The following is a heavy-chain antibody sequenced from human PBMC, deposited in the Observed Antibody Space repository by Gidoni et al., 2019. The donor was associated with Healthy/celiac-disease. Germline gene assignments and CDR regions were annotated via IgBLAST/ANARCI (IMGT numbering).Heavy chain of an antibody. Sequence: EVQLVESGGGLVKPGGSLRLPCAASGFTFSRYSMNWVRQAPGKGLAWVASISSSSSYIYYADSLKGRFTISRDNAKNSLYLQMNSLRAEDTAVYYCARDRVVYCGGDCSFDFWGQGTLVTVSS. CDR3: ARDRVVYCGGDCSFDF. J-gene: IGHJ4*02. CDR1: GFTFSRYS. V-gene: IGHV3-21*01. CDR2: ISSSSSYI. D-gene: IGHD2-21*02.